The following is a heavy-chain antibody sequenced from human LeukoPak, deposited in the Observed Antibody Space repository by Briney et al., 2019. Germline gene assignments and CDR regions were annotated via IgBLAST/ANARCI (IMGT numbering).Heavy chain of an antibody. Sequence: PGGSPRLSCAASGFTFSSYSMNWVRQAPGKGLEWVSSISSSSSYIYYADSVKGRFTISRDNAKNSLYLQMNSLRTEDTAVYYCATDPNINIWPHYFHLWGQGTLVTVSS. CDR3: ATDPNINIWPHYFHL. V-gene: IGHV3-21*01. D-gene: IGHD2-8*01. CDR2: ISSSSSYI. CDR1: GFTFSSYS. J-gene: IGHJ1*01.